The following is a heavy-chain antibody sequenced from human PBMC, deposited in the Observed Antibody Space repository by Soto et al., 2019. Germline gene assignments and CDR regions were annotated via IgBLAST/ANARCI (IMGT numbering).Heavy chain of an antibody. CDR1: GGSISSSHW. V-gene: IGHV4-4*02. CDR3: ASRGWNALGY. Sequence: PSETLSLTCAVSGGSISSSHWWTWVRLPPGKGMEWIGEIYHSGGTNYNPSLESRVTISVDKSKKKFSLKLTSVTAADTAVYYCASRGWNALGYWGQGTLVTVSS. J-gene: IGHJ4*02. D-gene: IGHD1-1*01. CDR2: IYHSGGT.